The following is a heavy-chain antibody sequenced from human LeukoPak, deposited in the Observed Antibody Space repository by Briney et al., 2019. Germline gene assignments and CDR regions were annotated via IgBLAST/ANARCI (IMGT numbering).Heavy chain of an antibody. CDR2: IHHSGST. CDR3: GSLATPGLYFDY. V-gene: IGHV4-31*03. Sequence: TLSLTCPVSGGSISSGGYYWSWIRQHPGKGLEWIGYIHHSGSTFYNPSLKSRITISVDTSKYQFSLRLRSVTAADTAVYYCGSLATPGLYFDYWGLGTLVTVSS. D-gene: IGHD6-6*01. J-gene: IGHJ4*02. CDR1: GGSISSGGYY.